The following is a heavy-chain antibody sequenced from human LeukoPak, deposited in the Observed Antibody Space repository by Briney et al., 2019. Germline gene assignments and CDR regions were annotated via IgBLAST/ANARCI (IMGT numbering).Heavy chain of an antibody. Sequence: SQTLSLTCTVSGGSISSGDYYWSWIRQPPGKGLEWIGYIYYSGSTYYNPSLKSGVTISVDTSKNQFSLKLSSVTAADTAVYYCARGPIVGATQGWFDPWGQGTLVTVSS. J-gene: IGHJ5*02. CDR1: GGSISSGDYY. CDR2: IYYSGST. D-gene: IGHD1-26*01. CDR3: ARGPIVGATQGWFDP. V-gene: IGHV4-30-4*01.